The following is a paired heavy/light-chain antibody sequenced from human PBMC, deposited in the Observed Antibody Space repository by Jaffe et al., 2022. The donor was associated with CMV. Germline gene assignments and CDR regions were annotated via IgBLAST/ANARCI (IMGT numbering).Light chain of an antibody. V-gene: IGKV1-39*01. CDR1: QSISNF. Sequence: DIQMTQSPSSLSASVGDRVTITCRASQSISNFLNWYQEKPGKAPNLLIYAASNLQSGVPSRFSGSESGADFTLTISSLQPEDFATYFCQQSYSMPWTFGQGTKVEI. J-gene: IGKJ1*01. CDR2: AAS. CDR3: QQSYSMPWT.
Heavy chain of an antibody. CDR3: ARGSRYGDYVGAFEY. Sequence: QVQLQESGPGLVKPSQTLSLSCTVSGGSITNGFYYWNWIRQRPGKGLEWIGCLDDSGNTHYNPSLKSRVSISVDTSKRQFSVNMISVTAADTAVYYCARGSRYGDYVGAFEYWGQGTLGTVSS. CDR2: LDDSGNT. V-gene: IGHV4-31*03. CDR1: GGSITNGFYY. J-gene: IGHJ4*02. D-gene: IGHD4-17*01.